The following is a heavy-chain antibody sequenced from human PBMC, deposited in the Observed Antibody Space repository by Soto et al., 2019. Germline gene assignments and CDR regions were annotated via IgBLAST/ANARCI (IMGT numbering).Heavy chain of an antibody. CDR3: AADDSSGWYGFVYFHH. CDR2: IFSNDEK. CDR1: GFSLSNGRMG. V-gene: IGHV2-26*01. J-gene: IGHJ1*01. Sequence: QVTLKESGPVLVKPTETLTLTCTVSGFSLSNGRMGVSWIRQPPGKALEWLAHIFSNDEKSYSTSLKNRLTISKDTSKSQVVLTMTNMDPVDTATYYCAADDSSGWYGFVYFHHWGQGTLVTVSS. D-gene: IGHD6-19*01.